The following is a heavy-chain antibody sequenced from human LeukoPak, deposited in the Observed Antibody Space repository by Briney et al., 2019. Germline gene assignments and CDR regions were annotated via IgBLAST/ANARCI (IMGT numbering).Heavy chain of an antibody. J-gene: IGHJ4*02. D-gene: IGHD3-3*01. CDR3: ARGGLFGTLDY. Sequence: GGALNLSFVASGFPFMDSSLGWVRPAPGKGLEWLANIKQGEGDKFYLESVMGRFTISRDNGNNSLFLQLTSLRVEDTAVYYCARGGLFGTLDYWGQGARVTVS. V-gene: IGHV3-7*01. CDR2: IKQGEGDK. CDR1: GFPFMDSS.